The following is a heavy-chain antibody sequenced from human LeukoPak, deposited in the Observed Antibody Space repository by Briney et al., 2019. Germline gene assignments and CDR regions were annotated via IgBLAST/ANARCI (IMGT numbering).Heavy chain of an antibody. D-gene: IGHD6-19*01. J-gene: IGHJ4*02. V-gene: IGHV4-39*07. Sequence: PSETLSLTCTVSGDSISSSSYYWGWIRQPPGKGLEWIGNIYYSGSTYYNPSLKSRVTISVDTSKNQFSLKLSSVTAADTAVYYCARDHRLSSSGWYDYWGQGTLVTVSS. CDR1: GDSISSSSYY. CDR2: IYYSGST. CDR3: ARDHRLSSSGWYDY.